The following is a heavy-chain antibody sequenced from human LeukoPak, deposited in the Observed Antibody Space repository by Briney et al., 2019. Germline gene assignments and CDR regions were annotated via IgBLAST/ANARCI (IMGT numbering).Heavy chain of an antibody. CDR1: GFTFSSYS. V-gene: IGHV3-21*01. J-gene: IGHJ4*02. CDR3: ARASLLWFGESPILGY. D-gene: IGHD3-10*01. CDR2: ISSSSSHI. Sequence: GGSLRLSCAASGFTFSSYSMNWVRQAPGKGLEWVSSISSSSSHIYYADSVKGRFTISRDNAKNSLYLQMNSLRAEDTAVYYCARASLLWFGESPILGYWGQGTLVTVSS.